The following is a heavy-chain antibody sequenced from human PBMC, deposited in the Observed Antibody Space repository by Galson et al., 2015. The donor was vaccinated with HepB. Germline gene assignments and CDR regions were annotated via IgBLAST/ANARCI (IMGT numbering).Heavy chain of an antibody. CDR1: GFTFSSYG. CDR3: ARDGGRRQWLANTYYFDY. Sequence: SLRLSCAASGFTFSSYGMHWVRQAPGKGLEWVAVIWYDGSNKYYADSVKGRFTISRDNSKNTLYLQMNSLRAEDTAVYYCARDGGRRQWLANTYYFDYWGQGTLVTVSS. D-gene: IGHD6-19*01. V-gene: IGHV3-33*01. CDR2: IWYDGSNK. J-gene: IGHJ4*02.